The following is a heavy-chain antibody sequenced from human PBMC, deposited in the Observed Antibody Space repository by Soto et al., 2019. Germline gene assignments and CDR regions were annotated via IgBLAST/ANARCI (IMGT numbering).Heavy chain of an antibody. CDR1: GYTFSSNY. Sequence: EVQLVESGGGLVQPGGYLRLSCAASGYTFSSNYMSRVRQAPGKGLEWVSVIYSGGSTYYADSVKGRFTISRDNSKNTLYLQMNSLRAEDTAVYYCARDLPVAGTPWGQGTLVTVSS. CDR2: IYSGGST. J-gene: IGHJ5*02. V-gene: IGHV3-66*01. D-gene: IGHD6-19*01. CDR3: ARDLPVAGTP.